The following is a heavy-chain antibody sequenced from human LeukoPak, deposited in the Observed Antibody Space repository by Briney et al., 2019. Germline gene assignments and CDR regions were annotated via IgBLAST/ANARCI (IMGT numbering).Heavy chain of an antibody. J-gene: IGHJ4*02. CDR1: GFTFCSSG. CDR2: IWYDVSVK. CDR3: AKDSSGRYCSGGSCVPDFDY. Sequence: GGSLRHSCAASGFTFCSSGMHWVCQALHGGVGWVAFIWYDVSVKYYTHSVRGRFTISRENSKNTLYRQMNSLRAKDTAVYYCAKDSSGRYCSGGSCVPDFDYWGQGTLVTVSS. V-gene: IGHV3-30*02. D-gene: IGHD2-15*01.